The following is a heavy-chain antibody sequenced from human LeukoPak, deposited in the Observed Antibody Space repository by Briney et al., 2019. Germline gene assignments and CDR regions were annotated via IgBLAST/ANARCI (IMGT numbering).Heavy chain of an antibody. D-gene: IGHD1-26*01. Sequence: GGSLRLSCTGSGFTFSDYYMTWFRQAPGKGLEWVSYISPTGTTTYYADSVMGRFTASRDNAENSQFLQMNNLRVDDTAIYFCARPQWELRTQYAFDIWGQGTMVSVSS. CDR2: ISPTGTTT. J-gene: IGHJ3*02. CDR3: ARPQWELRTQYAFDI. V-gene: IGHV3-11*01. CDR1: GFTFSDYY.